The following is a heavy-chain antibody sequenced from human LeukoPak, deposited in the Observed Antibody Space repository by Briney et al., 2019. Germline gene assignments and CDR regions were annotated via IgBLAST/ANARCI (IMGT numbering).Heavy chain of an antibody. CDR3: ASRHLEWTPVAFDI. J-gene: IGHJ3*02. Sequence: SVKVSCKASGGTFSSYAISWVRQAPGQGLEWMGRIIPIFGTANYAQEFQGSVTITTDESTSTAYMELSSLRSEDTAVYYCASRHLEWTPVAFDIWGQGTMVTVSS. CDR2: IIPIFGTA. V-gene: IGHV1-69*05. CDR1: GGTFSSYA. D-gene: IGHD3-3*01.